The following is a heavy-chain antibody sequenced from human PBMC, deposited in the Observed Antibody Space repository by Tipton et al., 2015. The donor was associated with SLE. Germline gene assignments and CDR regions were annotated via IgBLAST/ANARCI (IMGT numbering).Heavy chain of an antibody. CDR2: ISSSSSYT. CDR1: GFTFSDYY. V-gene: IGHV3-11*06. CDR3: ARDRGGLGVEKQWLVYYFDC. D-gene: IGHD6-19*01. Sequence: SLRLSCAASGFTFSDYYMSWIRQAPGKGLEWVSYISSSSSYTNYADSVKGRFTISRDNSKNTVYLQMNSLRAEDTAVYYCARDRGGLGVEKQWLVYYFDCWGQGTLVTVSS. J-gene: IGHJ4*02.